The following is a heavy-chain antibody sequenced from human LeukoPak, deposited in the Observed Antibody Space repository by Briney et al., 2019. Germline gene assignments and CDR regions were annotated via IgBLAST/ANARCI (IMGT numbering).Heavy chain of an antibody. V-gene: IGHV3-30-3*01. CDR1: GFTFSSYA. CDR3: ARGPNSNWSGLDF. J-gene: IGHJ4*02. CDR2: ISYDGSNK. Sequence: PGGSLRLSCVGSGFTFSSYAMHWVRQAPGKGLEWVAVISYDGSNKYYADSVKGRFTVSRDNAKNTLYLQVNNLRAEDTAVYYCARGPNSNWSGLDFWGQGTLLTASS. D-gene: IGHD6-6*01.